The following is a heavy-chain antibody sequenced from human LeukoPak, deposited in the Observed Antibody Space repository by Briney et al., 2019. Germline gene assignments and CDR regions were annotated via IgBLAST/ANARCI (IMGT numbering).Heavy chain of an antibody. CDR2: IYPGHSDT. CDR1: GYSFTSYW. J-gene: IGHJ5*02. V-gene: IGHV5-51*01. Sequence: GESLKISCKGSGYSFTSYWIGWVRQMPGEGLEWMGFIYPGHSDTTYSPSFQGQVTMSADRSINTAYLQWSSLKASDTAIYYCARAPLDSSGNHWGVWFDPWGQGTLVTVSS. CDR3: ARAPLDSSGNHWGVWFDP. D-gene: IGHD3-22*01.